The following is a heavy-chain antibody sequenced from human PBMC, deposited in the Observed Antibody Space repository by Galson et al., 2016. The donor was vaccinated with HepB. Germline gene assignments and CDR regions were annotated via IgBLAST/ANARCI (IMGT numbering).Heavy chain of an antibody. D-gene: IGHD2-2*01. Sequence: SVKVSCKASGYSFTNYFMHWLRQAPGQGLEWMGILNPSGGGTRYARTFQGRVIMTRDTSTNTVYMELSSLRSDDTAIYFCARDRRYCSTFSCPNWFDLWGQGTLVTVSS. J-gene: IGHJ5*02. CDR2: LNPSGGGT. CDR1: GYSFTNYF. CDR3: ARDRRYCSTFSCPNWFDL. V-gene: IGHV1-46*01.